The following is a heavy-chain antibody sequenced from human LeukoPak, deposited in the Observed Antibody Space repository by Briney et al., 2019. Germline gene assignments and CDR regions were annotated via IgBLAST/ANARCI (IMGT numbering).Heavy chain of an antibody. D-gene: IGHD2-2*01. CDR3: ARVSGAAMRHDY. V-gene: IGHV3-33*01. CDR2: IWYDGSKQ. CDR1: GFTFSSYG. J-gene: IGHJ4*02. Sequence: PGTSLRLSCAASGFTFSSYGMHWVRQAPGKGLEWVAIIWYDGSKQEYGESVKGRFIISRDDPKNTVYLQMNTLRAEDTAVYYCARVSGAAMRHDYWGQGTLVTVSS.